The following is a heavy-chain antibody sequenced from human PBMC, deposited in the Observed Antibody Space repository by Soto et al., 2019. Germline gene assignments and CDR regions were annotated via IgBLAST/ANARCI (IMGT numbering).Heavy chain of an antibody. Sequence: GGSLRLSCAASNFIFSNYAMSWVRQAPGKGLEWVSAIGPSGGSTFYADSVEGRLTISRDNSNSTLYLQMNSLRAEDTAIYYCTKDHGDTGWDSSHFDYWGQGTTFTVSS. D-gene: IGHD6-19*01. CDR3: TKDHGDTGWDSSHFDY. J-gene: IGHJ4*02. CDR2: IGPSGGST. CDR1: NFIFSNYA. V-gene: IGHV3-23*01.